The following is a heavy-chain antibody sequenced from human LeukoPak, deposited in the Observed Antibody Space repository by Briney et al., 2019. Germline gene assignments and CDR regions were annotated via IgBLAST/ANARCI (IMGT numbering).Heavy chain of an antibody. V-gene: IGHV4-59*01. J-gene: IGHJ6*03. CDR3: ARALYSYASGGYYYYMDV. D-gene: IGHD5-18*01. CDR1: GGSISSYY. CDR2: IYYSGST. Sequence: PSETLSLTCTVSGGSISSYYWSWIRQPPGKGLEWIGYIYYSGSTNYNPSLKSRVTISVDTSKNQFSLKLSSVTAADTAVYYCARALYSYASGGYYYYMDVWGKGTTVTVSS.